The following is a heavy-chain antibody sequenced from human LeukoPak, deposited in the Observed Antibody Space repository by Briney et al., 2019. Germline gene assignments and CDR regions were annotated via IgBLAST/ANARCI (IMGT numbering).Heavy chain of an antibody. D-gene: IGHD5-12*01. CDR1: GFTFSSYG. CDR3: ARDRTRSAYEFDY. CDR2: ISYDGKNE. Sequence: GGSLRLSCAAPGFTFSSYGMHWVRQAPGKGLEWGAVISYDGKNEYYADSVKGRFTISRDNSTNTLFLQVNSLRGEDTAVYYCARDRTRSAYEFDYWGQGTLVTVSS. J-gene: IGHJ4*02. V-gene: IGHV3-30*03.